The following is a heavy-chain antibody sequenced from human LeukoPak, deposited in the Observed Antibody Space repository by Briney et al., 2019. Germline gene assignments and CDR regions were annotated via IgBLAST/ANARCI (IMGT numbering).Heavy chain of an antibody. CDR3: ARDTGYLGSNYGMDV. V-gene: IGHV4-59*01. CDR1: GGSISSYY. J-gene: IGHJ6*02. Sequence: SETLSLTCTVSGGSISSYYWSWIRQPPGKGLEWIGYIFYSGSTNCNPSLKSRVTISVDTSKNQFSLNPSSVTAADTAIYYCARDTGYLGSNYGMDVWGQGTTVTVSS. CDR2: IFYSGST. D-gene: IGHD3-22*01.